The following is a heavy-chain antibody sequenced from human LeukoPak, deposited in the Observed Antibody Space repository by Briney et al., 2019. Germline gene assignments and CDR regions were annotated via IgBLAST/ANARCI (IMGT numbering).Heavy chain of an antibody. J-gene: IGHJ6*03. Sequence: ASVKVSCKASRYSFTGYYMHWVRLAPGQGLEWMGWINVDSGGTKYAEKFQGRVTMTRDTSISTAYMELSRLGSDDTAVYYCARDEGYYNYMDVWGKGTTVSVSS. CDR3: ARDEGYYNYMDV. V-gene: IGHV1-2*02. CDR1: RYSFTGYY. CDR2: INVDSGGT.